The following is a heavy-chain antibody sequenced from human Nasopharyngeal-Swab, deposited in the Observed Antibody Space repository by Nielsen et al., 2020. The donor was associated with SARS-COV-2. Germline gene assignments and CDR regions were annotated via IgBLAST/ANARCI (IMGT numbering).Heavy chain of an antibody. CDR3: ARRRYFDWLPSYFDY. CDR2: IYYSGST. J-gene: IGHJ4*02. V-gene: IGHV4-39*01. D-gene: IGHD3-9*01. Sequence: SETLSLTCAVYGGSFSSYYWGWIRQPPGKGLEWIGSIYYSGSTYYNPSLKSRVTISVDTSKNQFSLKLSSVTAADTAVYYCARRRYFDWLPSYFDYWGQGTLVTVSS. CDR1: GGSFSSYY.